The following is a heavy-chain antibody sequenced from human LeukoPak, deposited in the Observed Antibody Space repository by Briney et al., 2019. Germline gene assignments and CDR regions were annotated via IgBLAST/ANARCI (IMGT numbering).Heavy chain of an antibody. CDR1: GYTFTTYD. D-gene: IGHD6-19*01. CDR2: MNPNSGNT. CDR3: ARGRDSGHKENWFDP. V-gene: IGHV1-8*01. Sequence: GASVKVSCKASGYTFTTYDINWVRQATGQGLEWMGWMNPNSGNTGYAQKFQGRVTMTRNTSISTAYMELSSLRSEDTAVYYCARGRDSGHKENWFDPWGQGTLVTVSS. J-gene: IGHJ5*02.